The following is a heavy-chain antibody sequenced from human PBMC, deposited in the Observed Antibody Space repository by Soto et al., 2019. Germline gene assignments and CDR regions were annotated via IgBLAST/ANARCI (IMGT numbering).Heavy chain of an antibody. CDR3: AKDRNYYDSSAYFVRSDSFDY. V-gene: IGHV3-23*01. CDR2: ITGSGGST. CDR1: GFTFSGYA. Sequence: EVQLLESGGGLVQPGGSLRLSCAASGFTFSGYAMSWVRQAPGMGLEWVSAITGSGGSTYYADSVRGRFTISRDNSKNTLYLQMNSLRAEDTAVYYCAKDRNYYDSSAYFVRSDSFDYWGQGTLVTVSS. D-gene: IGHD3-22*01. J-gene: IGHJ4*02.